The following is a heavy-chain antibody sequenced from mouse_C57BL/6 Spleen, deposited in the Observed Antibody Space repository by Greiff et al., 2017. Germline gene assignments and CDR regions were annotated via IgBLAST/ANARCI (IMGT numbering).Heavy chain of an antibody. CDR1: GYTFTDYY. D-gene: IGHD4-1*01. CDR3: ERPSNWVFDY. CDR2: INPNNGGT. Sequence: EVQLQQSGPELVKPGASVKISCKASGYTFTDYYMNWVKQSHGKSLEWIGDINPNNGGTSYNQKFKGKATLTVDKSSSTAYMELRRLTSEDSAVDDCERPSNWVFDYWGQGTTLTVSS. V-gene: IGHV1-26*01. J-gene: IGHJ2*01.